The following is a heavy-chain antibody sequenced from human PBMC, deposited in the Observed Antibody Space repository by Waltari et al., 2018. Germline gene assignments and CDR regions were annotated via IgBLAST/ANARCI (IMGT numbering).Heavy chain of an antibody. CDR2: IYYSGST. D-gene: IGHD3-22*01. CDR1: GGSISSYY. J-gene: IGHJ5*02. V-gene: IGHV4-59*01. CDR3: ARGGQYYDSSDWFDP. Sequence: QVQLQEAGPGLVKPSETLSLTCTVSGGSISSYYLSWIGQPPGKGLEWIGYIYYSGSTNYNPSLKSRVTISVDTSKNQFSLKLSSVTAADTAVYYCARGGQYYDSSDWFDPWGQGTLVTVSS.